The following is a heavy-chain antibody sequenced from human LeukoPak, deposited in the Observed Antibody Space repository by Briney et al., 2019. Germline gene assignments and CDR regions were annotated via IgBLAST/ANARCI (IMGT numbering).Heavy chain of an antibody. Sequence: GGSLRLSCAASGFTFRNYVIHWVRQAPGKGLEWVAVTSSDLNVKLYADSVKGRFTISRDNAKNTLYLQMNSLRAEDTAVYYCLRDLNWSLDQWGQGTLVTVSS. J-gene: IGHJ4*02. V-gene: IGHV3-30-3*01. CDR3: LRDLNWSLDQ. CDR2: TSSDLNVK. D-gene: IGHD1-20*01. CDR1: GFTFRNYV.